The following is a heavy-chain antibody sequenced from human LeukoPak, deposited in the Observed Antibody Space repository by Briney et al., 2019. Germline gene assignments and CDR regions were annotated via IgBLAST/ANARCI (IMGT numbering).Heavy chain of an antibody. D-gene: IGHD5-12*01. V-gene: IGHV3-7*01. Sequence: PGGSLRLSCAASGFTFSSYWMNWARQAPGKGLEWVASINHNGNVNYYVDSVKGRFTISRDNSKNTLSLQMNSLRAEDTAVYYCAREAYNDYDLFYFDYWGQGTLVSVSS. CDR2: INHNGNVN. CDR3: AREAYNDYDLFYFDY. J-gene: IGHJ4*02. CDR1: GFTFSSYW.